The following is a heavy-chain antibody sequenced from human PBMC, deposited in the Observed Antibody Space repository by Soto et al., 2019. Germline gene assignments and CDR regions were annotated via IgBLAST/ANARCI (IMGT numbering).Heavy chain of an antibody. J-gene: IGHJ4*02. CDR1: GGSCTSYW. CDR2: IYPGDSDT. CDR3: ARRISLSYYYDSSGRYYFDY. V-gene: IGHV5-51*01. Sequence: VESLQNSCKGSGGSCTSYWIGWMRQITGKGLEWMGIIYPGDSDTRYSPSFQGQVTISADKSISTAYLQWSSLKASDTAMYYCARRISLSYYYDSSGRYYFDYWGQGTLVTVSS. D-gene: IGHD3-22*01.